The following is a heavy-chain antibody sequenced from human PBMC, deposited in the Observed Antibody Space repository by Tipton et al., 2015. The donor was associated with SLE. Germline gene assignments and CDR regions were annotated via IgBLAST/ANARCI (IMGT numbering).Heavy chain of an antibody. CDR2: IYHSGST. J-gene: IGHJ4*02. CDR1: GYSISSGYC. V-gene: IGHV4-38-2*01. CDR3: ARTYSSGPGY. D-gene: IGHD6-19*01. Sequence: TLSLTCAVSGYSISSGYCWGWIRQPPGKGLEWIGSIYHSGSTYYNPSLKSRVTISVDTSKNQFSLKLSSVTAADTAVYYCARTYSSGPGYWGQGTLVTVSS.